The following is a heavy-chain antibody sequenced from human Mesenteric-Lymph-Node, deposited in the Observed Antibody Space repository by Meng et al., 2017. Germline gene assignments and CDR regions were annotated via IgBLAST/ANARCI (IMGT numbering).Heavy chain of an antibody. J-gene: IGHJ2*01. D-gene: IGHD5-12*01. CDR1: GGSISSYY. V-gene: IGHV4-59*01. Sequence: ESLKISCTVSGGSISSYYWSWIRQPPGKGLEWIGYIYYSGSTNYNPSLKSRVTISVNTSKNQFSLKLSSVTAADTAVYYCASSGYDLYYWYFDLWGRGTLVTVSS. CDR3: ASSGYDLYYWYFDL. CDR2: IYYSGST.